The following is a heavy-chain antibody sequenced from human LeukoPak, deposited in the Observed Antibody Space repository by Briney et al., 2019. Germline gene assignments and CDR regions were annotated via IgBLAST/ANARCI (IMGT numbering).Heavy chain of an antibody. D-gene: IGHD3-22*01. J-gene: IGHJ5*02. V-gene: IGHV3-7*01. CDR1: GFTFSSYW. Sequence: AGGSLRLSCAASGFTFSSYWMSWVRQAPGKGLEWVANIKQDGSEKYYVDSVKGRFTISRDNAKNSLYLQMNNLRAEDTAVYYCARDLGQYYDTSDNWFDPWGQGTLVTVSS. CDR2: IKQDGSEK. CDR3: ARDLGQYYDTSDNWFDP.